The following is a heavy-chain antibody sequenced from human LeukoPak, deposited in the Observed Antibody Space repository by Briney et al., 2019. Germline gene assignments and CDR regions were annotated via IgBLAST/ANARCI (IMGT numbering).Heavy chain of an antibody. CDR2: IKHDGSAK. Sequence: HPGGSLRLSCAASGFTFSSYWMSWVRQAPGKGLEWVANIKHDGSAKYYLDSVKGRFTISRDNAKNSLYLQMSSLRDEDTAVYYCARGTSTSPNWFDPWGQGTLVTVSS. CDR1: GFTFSSYW. V-gene: IGHV3-7*01. J-gene: IGHJ5*02. D-gene: IGHD2-2*01. CDR3: ARGTSTSPNWFDP.